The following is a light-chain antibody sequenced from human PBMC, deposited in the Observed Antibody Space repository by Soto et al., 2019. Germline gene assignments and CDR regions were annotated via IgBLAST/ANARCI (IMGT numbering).Light chain of an antibody. CDR1: QSIFSS. Sequence: IQMTQSPSSFSASVGDRVTITCRAGQSIFSSLNWCQERGGKAPTLLIYAASSLQSGVPSRFRGGGYGTDFALTITSLQPDDFTTYYCLQKCFYTFTFGPGTKVDI. V-gene: IGKV1-39*01. CDR3: LQKCFYTFT. CDR2: AAS. J-gene: IGKJ3*01.